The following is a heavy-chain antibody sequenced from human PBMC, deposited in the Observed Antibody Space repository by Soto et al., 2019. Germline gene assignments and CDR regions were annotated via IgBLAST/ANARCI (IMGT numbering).Heavy chain of an antibody. D-gene: IGHD3-22*01. J-gene: IGHJ4*02. CDR2: ISGSDGST. CDR3: AKDGVAHIPLYTSGSSYDH. CDR1: GFIFSSYA. Sequence: PGGSLRLSCAASGFIFSSYAMSWFRQAPGGGLEWVSAISGSDGSTYYADSVKGRFTISRDNSRNTLYLQMNSLRAEDTAVYYCAKDGVAHIPLYTSGSSYDHWGQGTLVTVSS. V-gene: IGHV3-23*01.